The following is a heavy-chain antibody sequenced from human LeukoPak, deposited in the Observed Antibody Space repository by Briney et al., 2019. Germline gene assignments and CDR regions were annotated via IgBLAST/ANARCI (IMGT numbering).Heavy chain of an antibody. J-gene: IGHJ4*02. D-gene: IGHD6-13*01. V-gene: IGHV4-38-2*02. CDR1: GYSPSSGYS. CDR3: ARVTGYRIEDYFDY. CDR2: IYHSGVT. Sequence: SETLSLTCTVSGYSPSSGYSWGWIRQPQGKGLEWIGSIYHSGVTYYTPSLKSRVTISVDTSKNQFSLKLSSVTAADTAVYYCARVTGYRIEDYFDYWGQGTLVTVSS.